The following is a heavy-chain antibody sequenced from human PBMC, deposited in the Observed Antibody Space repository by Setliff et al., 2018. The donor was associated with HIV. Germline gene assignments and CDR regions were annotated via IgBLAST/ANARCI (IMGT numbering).Heavy chain of an antibody. J-gene: IGHJ4*02. Sequence: GASVQVSCKASGYIFLGYDISWVRQAPGQGLEWMGWIDVNKGNTNYAEKFQGRVTLTTDTSTNTAYMEVRSLTSDDTAVYYCVRDGIIRTTRVFDYWGQGTLVTVSS. D-gene: IGHD3-16*02. V-gene: IGHV1-18*04. CDR1: GYIFLGYD. CDR3: VRDGIIRTTRVFDY. CDR2: IDVNKGNT.